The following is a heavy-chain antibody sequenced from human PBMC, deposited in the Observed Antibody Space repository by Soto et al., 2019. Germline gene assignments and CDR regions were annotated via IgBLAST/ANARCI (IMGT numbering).Heavy chain of an antibody. Sequence: SETLSLTCTVSGDSVSKYYWNWIRQPGGKGLEWIGRIYTTRSPNYNPSLKSRVTMSVDTSKNQFSLKLNLSSVTAADTAVYYCARSPAYGDYANLDTWGQGTLVTVSS. D-gene: IGHD4-17*01. CDR3: ARSPAYGDYANLDT. CDR1: GDSVSKYY. J-gene: IGHJ5*02. CDR2: IYTTRSP. V-gene: IGHV4-4*07.